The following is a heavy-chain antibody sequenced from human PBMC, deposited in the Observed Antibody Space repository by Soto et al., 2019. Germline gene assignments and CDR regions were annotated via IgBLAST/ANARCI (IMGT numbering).Heavy chain of an antibody. CDR1: GGTFSTYT. CDR3: ARRLHVRAEGCFDV. CDR2: IIPLFGTA. J-gene: IGHJ3*01. D-gene: IGHD3-10*02. V-gene: IGHV1-69*18. Sequence: QVQLVQSGAEVREPGSSVKVSCKASGGTFSTYTIYWVRQAPGQGLEWMVRIIPLFGTAKYAQNFQDRVTITAEESTSTAYMELSSLRSEYTAGYYCARRLHVRAEGCFDVWGEGTAVTVSA.